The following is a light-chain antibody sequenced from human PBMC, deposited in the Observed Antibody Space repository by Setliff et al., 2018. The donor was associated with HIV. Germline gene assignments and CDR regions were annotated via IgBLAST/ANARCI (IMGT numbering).Light chain of an antibody. J-gene: IGLJ1*01. CDR2: DNT. Sequence: QSALTQPASVSGSPGQSITISCTGTSSDVGGYNYVSWYQQHPGEAPKLIISDNTKRPSGVSDRFSASKSGNTASLTISGLRAEDEADYYCSSYTSSSTYVFGLGTKVT. V-gene: IGLV2-14*03. CDR3: SSYTSSSTYV. CDR1: SSDVGGYNY.